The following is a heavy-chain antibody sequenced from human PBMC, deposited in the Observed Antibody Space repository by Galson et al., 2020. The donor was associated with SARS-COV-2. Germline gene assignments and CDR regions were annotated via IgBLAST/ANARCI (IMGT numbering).Heavy chain of an antibody. Sequence: HGESLKISCKGSGYRFTSYWISWVRQMPGKGLEWMGRIDPSDSYTNYSPSFQGHVTISADKSISTAYLQWSSLKASDTAMYYCARHPSGDSSGYYFVFDYWGQGTLVTVSS. V-gene: IGHV5-10-1*01. CDR3: ARHPSGDSSGYYFVFDY. J-gene: IGHJ4*02. D-gene: IGHD3-22*01. CDR1: GYRFTSYW. CDR2: IDPSDSYT.